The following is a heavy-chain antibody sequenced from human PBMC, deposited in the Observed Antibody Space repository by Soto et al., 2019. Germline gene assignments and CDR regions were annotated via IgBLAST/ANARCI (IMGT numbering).Heavy chain of an antibody. V-gene: IGHV3-7*01. CDR1: GFTFSSYW. CDR2: IKQDGSEK. CDR3: ARVPRRLYDPCFDY. J-gene: IGHJ4*02. Sequence: GGSLRLSCAASGFTFSSYWMSWVRQAPGKGLEWVANIKQDGSEKYYVDSVKGRFTISRDNAKNSLYLQMNSLRAEDTAVCYCARVPRRLYDPCFDYWGQGTLVTVSS. D-gene: IGHD2-8*01.